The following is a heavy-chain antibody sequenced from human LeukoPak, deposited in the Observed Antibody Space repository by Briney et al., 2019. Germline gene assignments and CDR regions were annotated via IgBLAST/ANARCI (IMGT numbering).Heavy chain of an antibody. CDR1: GGSIDFYY. Sequence: SETLSLTCSVSGGSIDFYYWSWIRQPPGKGLEYIGFIYYSGTTNYNPSLRSRLTISVDKSKNQFSLKLSSVSAADTAVYYCARGYAATTKDAFDIWGQGTMVIVSS. J-gene: IGHJ3*02. V-gene: IGHV4-59*01. CDR2: IYYSGTT. D-gene: IGHD1-1*01. CDR3: ARGYAATTKDAFDI.